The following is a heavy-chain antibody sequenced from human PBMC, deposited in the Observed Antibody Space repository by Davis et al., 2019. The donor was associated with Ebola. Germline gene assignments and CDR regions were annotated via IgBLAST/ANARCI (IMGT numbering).Heavy chain of an antibody. CDR1: GYTFTGYY. CDR2: INPNSGGT. CDR3: ARGAVDTAGYYYYGMDV. V-gene: IGHV1-2*06. D-gene: IGHD5-18*01. J-gene: IGHJ6*04. Sequence: ASVTVSCKASGYTFTGYYMHWVRQAPGQGLEWMGRINPNSGGTNYAQKFQGRVTMTRDTSISTAYMELSRLRSDDTAVYYCARGAVDTAGYYYYGMDVWGKGTTVTVSS.